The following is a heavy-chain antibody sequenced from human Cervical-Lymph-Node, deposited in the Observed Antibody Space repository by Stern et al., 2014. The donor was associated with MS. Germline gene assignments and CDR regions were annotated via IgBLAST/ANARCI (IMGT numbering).Heavy chain of an antibody. Sequence: QVQLVQSGAEVKKPGASVKVSCKVSGYTFSNYAMHWVRQAPGQRLEWMGWINAGNGNIKYSQKFQGRVTITRDTSASTAYMELSSLRSQDTAVYYCARAPHIAAVPYYFDYWGQGTLVTVSS. D-gene: IGHD6-13*01. CDR3: ARAPHIAAVPYYFDY. J-gene: IGHJ4*02. CDR1: GYTFSNYA. V-gene: IGHV1-3*01. CDR2: INAGNGNI.